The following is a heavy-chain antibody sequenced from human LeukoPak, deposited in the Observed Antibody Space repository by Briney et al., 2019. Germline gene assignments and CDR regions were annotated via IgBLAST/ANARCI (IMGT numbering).Heavy chain of an antibody. V-gene: IGHV4-59*01. D-gene: IGHD3-9*01. CDR2: IYYSGST. J-gene: IGHJ4*02. CDR3: ARHVKGWDDILTGAHDY. CDR1: GGSISSYY. Sequence: SETLSLTCTVSGGSISSYYWSWIRQPPGKGLEWIGYIYYSGSTNYNPSLKSRVTISVDTSKNQFSLKLSSVTAADTAVYYCARHVKGWDDILTGAHDYWGQGTLVTVSS.